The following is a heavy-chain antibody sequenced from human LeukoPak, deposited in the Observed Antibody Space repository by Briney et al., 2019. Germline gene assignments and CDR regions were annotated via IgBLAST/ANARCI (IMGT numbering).Heavy chain of an antibody. CDR2: ISAYNGNT. CDR3: ARGGSSGPFYYYGMDV. D-gene: IGHD6-19*01. Sequence: ASVKVSCKASGYTFTSYGISWVRQAPGQGLEWMGWISAYNGNTNYAQKFQGRVTITADESTSTAYMELSSLRSEDTAVYYCARGGSSGPFYYYGMDVWGQGTTVTVSS. J-gene: IGHJ6*02. CDR1: GYTFTSYG. V-gene: IGHV1-18*01.